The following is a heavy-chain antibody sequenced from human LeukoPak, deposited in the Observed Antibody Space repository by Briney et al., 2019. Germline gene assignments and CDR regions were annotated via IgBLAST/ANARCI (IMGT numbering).Heavy chain of an antibody. J-gene: IGHJ5*02. CDR1: GGSISSYY. V-gene: IGHV4-59*08. Sequence: SETLSLTCTVSGGSISSYYWSWIRQPPGKGLEWIGYIYYSGSTNYNPSLKSRVTISVDTSKNQFSLKLRSVTAADTAVYYCARVLNYDFWSGYRGWFDPWGQGTLVTVSS. D-gene: IGHD3-3*01. CDR2: IYYSGST. CDR3: ARVLNYDFWSGYRGWFDP.